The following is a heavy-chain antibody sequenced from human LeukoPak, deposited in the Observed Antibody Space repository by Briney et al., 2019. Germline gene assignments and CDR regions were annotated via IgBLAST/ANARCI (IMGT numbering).Heavy chain of an antibody. CDR1: GFTFSSYD. J-gene: IGHJ6*02. V-gene: IGHV3-13*01. CDR3: ARGLWPTYGMDV. Sequence: GGSLRLSCAASGFTFSSYDMHWVRQATGKGLEWVSAIGTAGDTYYPGSVKGRFTISRENAKNSLYLQMNSLRAGDTAVYYCARGLWPTYGMDVWGQGTTVTVSS. D-gene: IGHD3-16*01. CDR2: IGTAGDT.